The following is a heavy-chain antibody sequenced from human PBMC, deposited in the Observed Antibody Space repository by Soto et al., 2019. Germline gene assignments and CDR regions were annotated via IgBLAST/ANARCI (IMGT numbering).Heavy chain of an antibody. CDR1: GFTFTSSA. D-gene: IGHD6-6*01. CDR3: AAEGYSSSLYDWFVP. V-gene: IGHV1-58*01. J-gene: IGHJ5*02. Sequence: ASVKVSCKASGFTFTSSAVQWVRQARGQRLEWIGWIVVGSGNTNYAQKFQERVTITRDMSTSTAYMELSSLRSEDTAVYYCAAEGYSSSLYDWFVPWGQGTLVTVSS. CDR2: IVVGSGNT.